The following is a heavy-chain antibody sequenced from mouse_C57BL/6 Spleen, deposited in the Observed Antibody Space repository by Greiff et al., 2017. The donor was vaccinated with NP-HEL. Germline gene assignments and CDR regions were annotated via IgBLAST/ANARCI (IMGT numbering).Heavy chain of an antibody. D-gene: IGHD1-1*01. Sequence: QVQLKESGAELVRPGASVTLSCKASGYTFPDYEMHWVKQTPVHGLEWIGAIDPETGGTAYNQKFKGKAILTADKSSSTAYMELRSLTSEDSAVYYCTRSIITTVVADYYAMDYWGQGTSVTVSS. CDR3: TRSIITTVVADYYAMDY. CDR1: GYTFPDYE. V-gene: IGHV1-15*01. CDR2: IDPETGGT. J-gene: IGHJ4*01.